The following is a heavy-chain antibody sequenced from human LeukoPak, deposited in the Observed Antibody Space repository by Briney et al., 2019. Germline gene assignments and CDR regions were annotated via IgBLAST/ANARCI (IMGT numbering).Heavy chain of an antibody. D-gene: IGHD3-22*01. Sequence: ASVKVSCKASGYTFTSYDINWVRQATGQGLEWMGWMSPNSGNTGYAQKFQGRVTMTRNTSISTAYMELSSLRSEDTAVYYCARGYRAYYDSSGYSDYWGQGTLVTVSS. CDR3: ARGYRAYYDSSGYSDY. V-gene: IGHV1-8*01. J-gene: IGHJ4*02. CDR1: GYTFTSYD. CDR2: MSPNSGNT.